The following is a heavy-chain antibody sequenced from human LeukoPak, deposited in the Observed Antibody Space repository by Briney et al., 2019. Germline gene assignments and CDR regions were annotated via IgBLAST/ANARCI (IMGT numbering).Heavy chain of an antibody. CDR1: GYTFTGDY. CDR2: INPNNGGT. J-gene: IGHJ4*02. D-gene: IGHD3-9*01. V-gene: IGHV1-2*02. Sequence: ASVKGSCKASGYTFTGDYIHWVRQAPGQGLEWMGWINPNNGGTNYAPKFQGRVSMTRDTSISTPYMQLSRLRSDDTAVYYCARDGAPFLTGYYGALYYFDYWGQGTLSPSPQ. CDR3: ARDGAPFLTGYYGALYYFDY.